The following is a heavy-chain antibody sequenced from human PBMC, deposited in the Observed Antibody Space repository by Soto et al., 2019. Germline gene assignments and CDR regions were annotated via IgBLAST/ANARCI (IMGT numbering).Heavy chain of an antibody. D-gene: IGHD3-22*01. V-gene: IGHV1-18*04. CDR1: GYTFTSYG. CDR3: ARGPYYYDSSGYGDLDY. CDR2: ISAYNGNT. Sequence: ASVKVSCKASGYTFTSYGISWVRQAPGQGLEWMVCISAYNGNTNYAQKLQGRVTMTTDTSTSTAYMELRSLRSDDTAVYYCARGPYYYDSSGYGDLDYWGQGTLVTVSS. J-gene: IGHJ4*02.